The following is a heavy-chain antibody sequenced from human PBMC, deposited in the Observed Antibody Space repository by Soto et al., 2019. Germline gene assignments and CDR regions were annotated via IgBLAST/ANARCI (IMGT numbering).Heavy chain of an antibody. J-gene: IGHJ6*02. CDR2: ISSRGSTI. Sequence: PGGSLRLSCAASGFTFSDYYMSWIRQAPGKGLEWVSYISSRGSTIYYADSVKGRFTISRDNAKNSLYLQMNSLRAEDTAVYYCARGGASSGYYLNYYYGMDVWGQGTTVTVSS. V-gene: IGHV3-11*01. CDR3: ARGGASSGYYLNYYYGMDV. CDR1: GFTFSDYY. D-gene: IGHD3-22*01.